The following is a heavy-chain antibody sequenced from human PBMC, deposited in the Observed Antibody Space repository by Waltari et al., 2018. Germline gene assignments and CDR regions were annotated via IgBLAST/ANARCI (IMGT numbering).Heavy chain of an antibody. J-gene: IGHJ6*02. D-gene: IGHD6-13*01. CDR1: GYTFTSYA. V-gene: IGHV7-4-1*02. Sequence: QVQLVQSGSELKKPGASVKVSCKASGYTFTSYAMNWVRQAPGQGLEWMGWVKTKPGNPTYARGVKGRCVFTFDTSVSTAYLQISSLKAEDTAVYYCAREYGSSWYYYDGMDVWGQGTTVTVSS. CDR3: AREYGSSWYYYDGMDV. CDR2: VKTKPGNP.